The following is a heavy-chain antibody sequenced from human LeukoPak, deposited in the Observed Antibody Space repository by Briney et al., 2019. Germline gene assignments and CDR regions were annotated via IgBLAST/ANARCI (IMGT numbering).Heavy chain of an antibody. D-gene: IGHD3-22*01. V-gene: IGHV3-30*18. J-gene: IGHJ4*02. CDR3: AKIGVSGYESDY. Sequence: GGSLRLSCAASGSTFSSYGMHWVRQAPGKGLEWVAVISYDGSNKYYADSVKGRFTISRDNSKNTLYLQMNSLRAEDTAVYYCAKIGVSGYESDYWGQGTLVTVSS. CDR1: GSTFSSYG. CDR2: ISYDGSNK.